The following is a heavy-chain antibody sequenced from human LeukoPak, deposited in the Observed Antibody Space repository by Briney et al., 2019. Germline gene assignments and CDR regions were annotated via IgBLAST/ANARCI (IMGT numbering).Heavy chain of an antibody. CDR1: GFTFSSYG. CDR3: AKESSSWY. CDR2: ISYDGSNK. D-gene: IGHD6-13*01. V-gene: IGHV3-30*18. J-gene: IGHJ4*02. Sequence: EGSLRLSCAASGFTFSSYGMHWVRQAPGKGLEWVAVISYDGSNKYYADSVKGRFTISRDNSKNTLYLQMNSLRAEDTAVYYCAKESSSWYWGQGTLVTVSS.